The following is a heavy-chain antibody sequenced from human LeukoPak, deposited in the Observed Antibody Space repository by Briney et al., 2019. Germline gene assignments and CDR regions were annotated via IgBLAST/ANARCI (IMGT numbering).Heavy chain of an antibody. Sequence: PSETLSLTCAVYGGSFSGYYWSWIRQPPGKGLEWIGEINHSGSTNYNPSLTSRVTISVDTSKNQFSLKLSSVTAADTAVYYCARLANWGFPVDYWGQGTLVTVSS. J-gene: IGHJ4*02. CDR3: ARLANWGFPVDY. CDR1: GGSFSGYY. CDR2: INHSGST. D-gene: IGHD7-27*01. V-gene: IGHV4-34*01.